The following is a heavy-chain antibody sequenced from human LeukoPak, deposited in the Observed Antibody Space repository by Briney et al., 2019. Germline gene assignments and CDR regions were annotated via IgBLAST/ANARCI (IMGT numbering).Heavy chain of an antibody. CDR1: GGSISSYY. CDR3: ARHGYFDSSGYTEFDP. V-gene: IGHV4-59*08. Sequence: SETLSLTCTVSGGSISSYYWSWIRQPPGKGLEWIGYIYYSGSTNYNPSLKSRVTISVDTSKNQFSLKLSSVTAADTAVYYCARHGYFDSSGYTEFDPWGQGTLVTVSS. J-gene: IGHJ5*02. D-gene: IGHD3-22*01. CDR2: IYYSGST.